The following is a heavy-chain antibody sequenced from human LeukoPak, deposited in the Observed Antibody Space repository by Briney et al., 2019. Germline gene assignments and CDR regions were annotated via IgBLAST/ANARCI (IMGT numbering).Heavy chain of an antibody. Sequence: ASVKVSCKASGYTFTSYYMHWVRQAPGQGLEWMGIINPSGGSTSYAQKFQGRVTMTRDTSTSTVYMELSSLRSEDTAVYYCARDKAMSTVVRRNFGLYFDYWGQGTLVTVSS. CDR3: ARDKAMSTVVRRNFGLYFDY. V-gene: IGHV1-46*01. D-gene: IGHD4-23*01. J-gene: IGHJ4*02. CDR2: INPSGGST. CDR1: GYTFTSYY.